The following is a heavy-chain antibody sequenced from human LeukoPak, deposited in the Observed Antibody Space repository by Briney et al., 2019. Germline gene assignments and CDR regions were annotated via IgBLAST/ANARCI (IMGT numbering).Heavy chain of an antibody. J-gene: IGHJ6*03. D-gene: IGHD3-10*01. V-gene: IGHV4-34*01. CDR2: INHSGST. CDR3: AGDGFYYGSGSYRPWYYYMDV. CDR1: GGSFSGYY. Sequence: PSETLSLTCAVYGGSFSGYYWSWIRQPPGKGLEYIGEINHSGSTNYNPSLKSRVTISVDTSKNQFSLKLSSVTAADTAVYYCAGDGFYYGSGSYRPWYYYMDVWGKGTTVTISS.